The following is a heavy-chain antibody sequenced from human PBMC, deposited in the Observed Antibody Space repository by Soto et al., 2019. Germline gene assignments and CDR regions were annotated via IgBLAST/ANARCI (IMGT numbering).Heavy chain of an antibody. J-gene: IGHJ4*02. V-gene: IGHV3-15*01. CDR3: TTVGGGYDTDY. D-gene: IGHD5-12*01. Sequence: GXSLRLSCPASGFTFSNAWMSWVRQAPVKGLEWVGRIKSKTDGVTTDYAAPGKGRFTISRDDSKNTLYLQMNSLKTEDTAVYYCTTVGGGYDTDYWGQGTLVTVSS. CDR2: IKSKTDGVTT. CDR1: GFTFSNAW.